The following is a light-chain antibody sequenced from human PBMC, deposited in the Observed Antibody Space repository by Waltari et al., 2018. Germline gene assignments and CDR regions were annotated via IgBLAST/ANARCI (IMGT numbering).Light chain of an antibody. CDR2: AAS. CDR1: QSVRNYY. CDR3: QQYGSSPTT. J-gene: IGKJ2*01. Sequence: EIVLTQSPDTLSLSPGERATLSCWASQSVRNYYFAWYQQKPGQAHRLLIYAASTRAAGIPDRFSARVSGTDFTLTISRLEPEDFAVYYCQQYGSSPTTFGQGTKLEI. V-gene: IGKV3-20*01.